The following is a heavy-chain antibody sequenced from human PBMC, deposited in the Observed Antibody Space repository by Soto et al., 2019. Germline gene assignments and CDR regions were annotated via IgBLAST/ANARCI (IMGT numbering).Heavy chain of an antibody. CDR3: ARQIPQQLAPFDY. Sequence: SETLSLTCTVSGGSISSYYWSWIRQPPGKGLEWIGYIYYSGSTNYNPSLKSRVTISVDTSKNQFSLKLSSVTAADTAVYYCARQIPQQLAPFDYWGQGTLVTVSS. CDR2: IYYSGST. V-gene: IGHV4-59*08. J-gene: IGHJ4*02. D-gene: IGHD6-13*01. CDR1: GGSISSYY.